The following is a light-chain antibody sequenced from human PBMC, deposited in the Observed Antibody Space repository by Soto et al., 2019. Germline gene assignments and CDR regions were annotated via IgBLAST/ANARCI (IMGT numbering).Light chain of an antibody. Sequence: QSALTQPASVSGSPGQSITISCTGTNSDVGDYNYVSWYQHHPGKAPKLMIYDVSNRPSGVSNRFSGSKSGNTASLTISGLQAEDEADYYCSSYTTSSVWVFGGGTKLTVL. CDR1: NSDVGDYNY. CDR3: SSYTTSSVWV. V-gene: IGLV2-14*03. J-gene: IGLJ3*02. CDR2: DVS.